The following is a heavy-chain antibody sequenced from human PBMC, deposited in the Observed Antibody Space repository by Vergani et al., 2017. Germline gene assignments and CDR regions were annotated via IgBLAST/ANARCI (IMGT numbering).Heavy chain of an antibody. J-gene: IGHJ5*02. CDR2: IYYSGST. CDR3: ARHSTVEWLVKLGWIDP. D-gene: IGHD6-19*01. V-gene: IGHV4-39*01. Sequence: QLQLQESGPGLVKPSATLSLTCSVSGASIRSSNHYWGWIRQPPGKGLEWIASIYYSGSTYYNPSLKGRVTISVDTSKSQFSLKLSSVTAADTAVYFCARHSTVEWLVKLGWIDPWGQGILVTVSS. CDR1: GASIRSSNHY.